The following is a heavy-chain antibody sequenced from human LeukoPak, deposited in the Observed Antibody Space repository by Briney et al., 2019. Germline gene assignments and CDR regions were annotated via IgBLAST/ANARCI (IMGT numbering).Heavy chain of an antibody. CDR3: ARLGIAARRDRYGMDV. CDR1: GYSFSSYW. CDR2: IYPSDSET. D-gene: IGHD6-6*01. J-gene: IGHJ6*02. Sequence: GESLQISFQGSGYSFSSYWIGWVRQMPGKGLEWMGNIYPSDSETRYSPSFQGQVTISVDKSISTAYLQWSSLKASDTAMYYCARLGIAARRDRYGMDVWGQGTTVTVSS. V-gene: IGHV5-51*01.